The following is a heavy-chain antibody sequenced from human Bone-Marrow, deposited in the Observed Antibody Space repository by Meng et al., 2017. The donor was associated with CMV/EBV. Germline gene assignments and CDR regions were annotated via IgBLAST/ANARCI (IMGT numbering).Heavy chain of an antibody. CDR1: GFTFSSYS. CDR2: ISSSSSYI. J-gene: IGHJ4*02. V-gene: IGHV3-21*01. CDR3: AGWGEVGGDQGSFDY. D-gene: IGHD2-21*02. Sequence: GESLKISCAASGFTFSSYSMNWVRQAPGKGLEWVSSISSSSSYIYYADSVKGRFTISRDNAKNSLYLQMNSLRAEDKAVYYCAGWGEVGGDQGSFDYWGQGTLVTVSS.